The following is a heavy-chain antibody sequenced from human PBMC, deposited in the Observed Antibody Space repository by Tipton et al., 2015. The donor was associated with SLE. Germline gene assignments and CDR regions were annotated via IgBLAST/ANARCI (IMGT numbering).Heavy chain of an antibody. CDR1: GFTFSTYG. J-gene: IGHJ3*02. V-gene: IGHV3-33*08. D-gene: IGHD3-22*01. CDR3: ATQITMRDAFDI. CDR2: IWYDGGNK. Sequence: RSLRLSCAASGFTFSTYGMHWVRQAPGKGLEWVAVIWYDGGNKYYGDSVKGRSTISRDNSKNTLYLQMNSLRAEDTAVYYCATQITMRDAFDIWGQGTMVTVSS.